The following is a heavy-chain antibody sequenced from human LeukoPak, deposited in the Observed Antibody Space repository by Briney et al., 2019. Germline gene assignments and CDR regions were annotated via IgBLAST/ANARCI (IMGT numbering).Heavy chain of an antibody. Sequence: TGGSLRLSCAASGFTFSSYAMHWVRQAPGKRLEYVSAISSNGGSTYYANSVKGRFTISRDNSKNTLYLQMGSLRAEDMAVYYCAREGDYYFDYWGQGTLVTVSS. CDR1: GFTFSSYA. J-gene: IGHJ4*02. CDR2: ISSNGGST. V-gene: IGHV3-64*01. CDR3: AREGDYYFDY. D-gene: IGHD2-21*02.